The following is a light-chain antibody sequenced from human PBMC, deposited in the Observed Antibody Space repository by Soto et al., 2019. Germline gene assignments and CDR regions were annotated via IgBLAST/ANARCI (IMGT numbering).Light chain of an antibody. V-gene: IGKV3-20*01. Sequence: EIVRTQSPATLSLSPGETVTLSCRASQSVNSNVAWYQQKPGQAPRLLVYGASTRATGIPARFSGSGSGTDLTLTISRLETEDFAVYYRQQYGSSPRITFGQGTRLEI. CDR1: QSVNSN. CDR2: GAS. CDR3: QQYGSSPRIT. J-gene: IGKJ5*01.